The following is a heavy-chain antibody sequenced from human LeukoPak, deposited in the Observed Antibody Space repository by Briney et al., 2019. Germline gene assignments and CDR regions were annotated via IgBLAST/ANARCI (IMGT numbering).Heavy chain of an antibody. CDR3: ARDRGYCSSTSCYTRFDY. J-gene: IGHJ4*02. V-gene: IGHV4-59*11. CDR2: IYYSGST. D-gene: IGHD2-2*02. CDR1: GGSISSHY. Sequence: SETLSLTCTVSGGSISSHYWSWIRQPPGKGLEWIGYIYYSGSTNYNPSLKSRVTISVDTSKNQFSLKLSSVTAADTAVYYCARDRGYCSSTSCYTRFDYWGQGTLVTVSS.